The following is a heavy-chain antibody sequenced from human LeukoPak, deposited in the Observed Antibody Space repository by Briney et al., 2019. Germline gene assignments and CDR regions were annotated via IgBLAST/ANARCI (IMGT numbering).Heavy chain of an antibody. CDR3: ARGPDSSGYYYGYFDY. D-gene: IGHD3-22*01. CDR1: GGTFSSYA. V-gene: IGHV1-69*05. Sequence: SVKVSCKASGGTFSSYAISWVRQAPGQGLEWMGGIIPIFGTANYAQKFQGRVTITTDESTSTAYMERSSLRSEDTAVYYCARGPDSSGYYYGYFDYWGQGTLVTVSS. CDR2: IIPIFGTA. J-gene: IGHJ4*02.